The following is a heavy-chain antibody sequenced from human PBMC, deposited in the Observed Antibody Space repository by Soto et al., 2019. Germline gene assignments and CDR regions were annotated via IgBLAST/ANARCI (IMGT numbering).Heavy chain of an antibody. CDR3: ARRGSRYYYYGMDV. CDR2: IYLSDSDT. V-gene: IGHV5-51*01. Sequence: PGESLKISCKASGYRFTSKWIAWVRQMPGKGLEWMGIIYLSDSDTRYSPSFQGQVTISADKSISTAYLQWSSLKASDTAMYYCARRGSRYYYYGMDVWGQGTTVTVSS. D-gene: IGHD6-13*01. J-gene: IGHJ6*02. CDR1: GYRFTSKW.